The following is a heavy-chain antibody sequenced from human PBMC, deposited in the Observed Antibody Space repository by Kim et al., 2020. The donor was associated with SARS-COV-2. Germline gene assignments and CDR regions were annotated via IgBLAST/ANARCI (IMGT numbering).Heavy chain of an antibody. CDR1: GFTFSDYY. Sequence: GGSLRLSCAASGFTFSDYYMSWIRQAPGKGLEWVSYISSSSSYTNYADSVKGRFTISRDNAKNSLYLQMNSLRAEDTAVYYCARMGRYDILTGYYRRVGYFQHWGRGTLVTVSS. J-gene: IGHJ1*01. D-gene: IGHD3-9*01. CDR2: ISSSSSYT. CDR3: ARMGRYDILTGYYRRVGYFQH. V-gene: IGHV3-11*03.